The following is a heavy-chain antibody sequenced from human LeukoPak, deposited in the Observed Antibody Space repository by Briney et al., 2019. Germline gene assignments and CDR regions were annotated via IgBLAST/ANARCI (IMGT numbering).Heavy chain of an antibody. D-gene: IGHD3-22*01. CDR2: IDWDDDK. CDR3: ARHYYDSSGYQL. Sequence: SGPTLVKPTQTLTLTCTFSGFSLSTRGMCVSWIRQPPGKALEWLSRIDWDDDKYYSTSLKTRLTISKDTSKNQVVLTMTNMDPVDTATYYCARHYYDSSGYQLWGQGTLVTVSS. V-gene: IGHV2-70*11. J-gene: IGHJ4*02. CDR1: GFSLSTRGMC.